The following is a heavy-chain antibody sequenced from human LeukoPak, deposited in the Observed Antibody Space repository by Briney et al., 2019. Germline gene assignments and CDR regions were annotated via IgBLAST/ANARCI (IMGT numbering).Heavy chain of an antibody. J-gene: IGHJ4*02. CDR1: GYTLTELS. CDR2: FDPEDGET. CDR3: ARWLQSDYFDY. Sequence: ASVKVSCKVSGYTLTELSMHWVRQAPGKGLEWMGGFDPEDGETIYAQKFQGRVTITADESTSTAYMELSSLRSEDTAVYYCARWLQSDYFDYWGQGTLVTVSS. V-gene: IGHV1-24*01. D-gene: IGHD5-24*01.